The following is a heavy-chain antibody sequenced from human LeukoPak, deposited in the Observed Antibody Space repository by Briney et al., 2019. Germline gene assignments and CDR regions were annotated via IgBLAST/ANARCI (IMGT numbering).Heavy chain of an antibody. CDR2: IIPNTGGT. V-gene: IGHV1-2*04. D-gene: IGHD3-3*01. CDR1: GYTFTSYG. J-gene: IGHJ3*02. Sequence: ASVKVSCKASGYTFTSYGISWVRQAPGQGLEWMGWIIPNTGGTNYAQKFQDWVTMSSDTSISTAYMELSSLRSEDTAVYYCASSTGAYYDFWSGLLGDDAFDIWGQGTMVTVSS. CDR3: ASSTGAYYDFWSGLLGDDAFDI.